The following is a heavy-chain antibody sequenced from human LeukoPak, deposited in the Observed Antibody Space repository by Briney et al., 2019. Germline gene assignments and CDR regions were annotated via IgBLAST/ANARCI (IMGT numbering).Heavy chain of an antibody. V-gene: IGHV3-23*01. CDR1: GFTFSIYA. D-gene: IGHD2-2*01. Sequence: PGGSLRLSCAASGFTFSIYAMSWVRQAPGKGLEWVSAISGSGGSTYYADSVKGRFTISRDNSKNTLYLQMNSLRAEDTAVYYCAKRGQKDIVVVPAAIPFDYWGQGTLVTVSS. CDR2: ISGSGGST. CDR3: AKRGQKDIVVVPAAIPFDY. J-gene: IGHJ4*02.